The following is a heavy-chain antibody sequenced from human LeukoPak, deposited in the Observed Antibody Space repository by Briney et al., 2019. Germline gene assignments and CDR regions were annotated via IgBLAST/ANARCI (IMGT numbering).Heavy chain of an antibody. CDR2: IYYSGST. V-gene: IGHV4-39*01. D-gene: IGHD2-2*01. CDR1: GGSIGSSSYY. Sequence: SETLSLTCTVSGGSIGSSSYYWGWIRQPPGKGLEWIGSIYYSGSTYYNPSLKSRVTISVDTSKNQFSLKLSSVTAADTAVYYCARGVVPAANWGFDYWGQGTLVTVSS. CDR3: ARGVVPAANWGFDY. J-gene: IGHJ4*02.